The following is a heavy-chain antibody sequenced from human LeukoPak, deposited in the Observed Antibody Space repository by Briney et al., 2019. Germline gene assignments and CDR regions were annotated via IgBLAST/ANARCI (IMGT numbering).Heavy chain of an antibody. V-gene: IGHV1-2*06. CDR1: GYTFTGYY. D-gene: IGHD3-3*01. J-gene: IGHJ4*02. CDR3: ARDSPEWLLYLDY. Sequence: GASVKVSCKASGYTFTGYYMHWLRQAPGQGLEWMGRINPNSGGTNYAQKFQGRVTMTRDTSISTAYMELSRLRSDDTAVYYCARDSPEWLLYLDYWGQGTLVTVSS. CDR2: INPNSGGT.